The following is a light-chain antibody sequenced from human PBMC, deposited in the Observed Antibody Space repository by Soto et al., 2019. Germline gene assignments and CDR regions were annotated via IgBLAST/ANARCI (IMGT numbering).Light chain of an antibody. J-gene: IGLJ7*01. CDR1: SSDVGAYIY. CDR3: CSYAGNKTVV. V-gene: IGLV2-11*01. CDR2: DVG. Sequence: QSVLTQPPSVFGSPGQSVTISCTGTSSDVGAYIYVSWYQQYPAKAPKVMIYDVGRRPSGVPDRFSGSKSGNTASLTISGLQAEDEAVYFCCSYAGNKTVVFGGGTQLTVL.